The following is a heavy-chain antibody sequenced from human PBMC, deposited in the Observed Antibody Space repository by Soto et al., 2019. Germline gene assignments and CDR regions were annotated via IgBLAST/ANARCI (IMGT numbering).Heavy chain of an antibody. CDR3: ARLAVAGTLGDNWFDP. V-gene: IGHV4-4*02. CDR1: SGSISSSNW. D-gene: IGHD6-19*01. J-gene: IGHJ5*02. Sequence: LSLTCAVSSGSISSSNWWSWVRQPPGKGLEWIGEIYHSGSTNYNPSLKSRVTISVDKSKNQFSLKLSSVTAADTAVYYCARLAVAGTLGDNWFDPWGQGTLVTVSS. CDR2: IYHSGST.